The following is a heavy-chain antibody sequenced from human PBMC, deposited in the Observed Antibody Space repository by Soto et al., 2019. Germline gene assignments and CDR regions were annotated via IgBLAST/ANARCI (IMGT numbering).Heavy chain of an antibody. D-gene: IGHD2-21*02. CDR2: IYWDDDK. J-gene: IGHJ6*02. CDR3: VQSRCGGDCLEIYSSHAYNGLDV. Sequence: QVTLKESGPTLVKPTQTLTLTCTVSGLSLRTTGVGVGWVRQPPGKALEWLALIYWDDDKRYSPSLRSRLTIAKDISETQVVLTMTNMDTVDTATYYCVQSRCGGDCLEIYSSHAYNGLDVWGQGTTVNVSS. V-gene: IGHV2-5*02. CDR1: GLSLRTTGVG.